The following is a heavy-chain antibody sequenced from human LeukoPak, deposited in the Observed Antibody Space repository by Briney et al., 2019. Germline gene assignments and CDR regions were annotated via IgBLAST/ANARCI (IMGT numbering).Heavy chain of an antibody. D-gene: IGHD3-22*01. V-gene: IGHV3-21*01. CDR2: ISSSSSYI. Sequence: GSLLLSCAASGITFSSYSMNWVRPAPGKGLECVSSISSSSSYISDAVSVKGRFTISRDNAKNSLYLKMNSLRAEDTAVYYCAREGGAYYYDSSGYYPLEPWGQGTLVTVSS. J-gene: IGHJ5*02. CDR1: GITFSSYS. CDR3: AREGGAYYYDSSGYYPLEP.